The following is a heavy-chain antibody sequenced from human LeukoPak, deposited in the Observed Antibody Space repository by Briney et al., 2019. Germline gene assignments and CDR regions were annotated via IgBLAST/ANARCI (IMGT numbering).Heavy chain of an antibody. CDR3: ARGGGYCSGGSCYYYYYYMDV. D-gene: IGHD2-15*01. CDR2: IYTSGST. J-gene: IGHJ6*03. V-gene: IGHV4-4*09. Sequence: SETLSLTCTVSGGSISSYYWSWIRQPPGKGLEWIGYIYTSGSTNYNPSLKSRVTISVDTSKNQFSLKLSSVTAADTAVYYCARGGGYCSGGSCYYYYYYMDVWGKGTTVTVSS. CDR1: GGSISSYY.